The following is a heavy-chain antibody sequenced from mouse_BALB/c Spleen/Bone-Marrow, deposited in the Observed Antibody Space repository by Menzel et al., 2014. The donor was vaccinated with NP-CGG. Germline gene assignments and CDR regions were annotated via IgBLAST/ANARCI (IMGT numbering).Heavy chain of an antibody. CDR2: ISNGGGST. J-gene: IGHJ4*01. CDR3: ACPGTLDY. Sequence: EVMLVESGGGLVQPGGPLKLSCAPSGFTFRDYYMYWGRQTPEKRLEWVEYISNGGGSTYYPGTVKGRFTFSRDNAKNTLSLQMRRRKSEYTAMYYCACPGTLDYWGQGTSVTVSA. V-gene: IGHV5-12*01. CDR1: GFTFRDYY.